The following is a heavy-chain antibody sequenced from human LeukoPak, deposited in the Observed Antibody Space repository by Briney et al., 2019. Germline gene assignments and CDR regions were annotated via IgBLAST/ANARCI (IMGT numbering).Heavy chain of an antibody. CDR2: IYYSGST. V-gene: IGHV4-31*03. CDR1: GGSISSGGYY. D-gene: IGHD1-26*01. Sequence: PSQTLSLTCTVSGGSISSGGYYWSWIRQHPGKGLEWIGYIYYSGSTYYNPSLKSRVTISVDTSKSQFSLKLSSVTAADTAVYYCAREAMGAGIDYWGQGTLVTVSS. CDR3: AREAMGAGIDY. J-gene: IGHJ4*02.